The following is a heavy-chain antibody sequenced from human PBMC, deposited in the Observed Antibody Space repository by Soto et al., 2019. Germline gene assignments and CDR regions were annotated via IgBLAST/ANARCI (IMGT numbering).Heavy chain of an antibody. CDR2: IFYTGST. D-gene: IGHD1-7*01. CDR3: ARGLVGNYGYYFDY. Sequence: SETLSLTCAVSGGSISSYYWSWIRQPPGKGLEWIANIFYTGSTNYNPSLKSRVTISVDTSKNQFSLKLTSVTAEDTAVYYCARGLVGNYGYYFDYWGQGTLVTVSS. V-gene: IGHV4-59*01. J-gene: IGHJ4*02. CDR1: GGSISSYY.